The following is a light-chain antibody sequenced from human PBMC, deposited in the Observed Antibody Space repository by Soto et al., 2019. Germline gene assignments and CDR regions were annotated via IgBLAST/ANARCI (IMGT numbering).Light chain of an antibody. CDR1: QGIRTD. CDR2: DAS. Sequence: AIQMTQSPSSLSASVGDRVTITCRASQGIRTDLGWYQQKPGKAPKLLIYDASSLQSGVPSRFSGHGSGTDFTLTISSLQPEDFATYYCLQDYDYPRTFGQGTKVEIK. CDR3: LQDYDYPRT. V-gene: IGKV1-6*01. J-gene: IGKJ1*01.